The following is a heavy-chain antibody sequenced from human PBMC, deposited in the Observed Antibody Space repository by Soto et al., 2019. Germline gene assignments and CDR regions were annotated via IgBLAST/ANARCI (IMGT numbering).Heavy chain of an antibody. CDR1: GGSFSNYY. J-gene: IGHJ3*02. Sequence: PSETLSLTCAVYGGSFSNYYWSWIRQPPGKGLEWIGEINQSGITNYNPSLKSRVTISEDASKNQFSLKLSSVTAADTAVYYCARVPELADAFDIWGQGTMVTVSS. CDR3: ARVPELADAFDI. V-gene: IGHV4-34*01. D-gene: IGHD1-26*01. CDR2: INQSGIT.